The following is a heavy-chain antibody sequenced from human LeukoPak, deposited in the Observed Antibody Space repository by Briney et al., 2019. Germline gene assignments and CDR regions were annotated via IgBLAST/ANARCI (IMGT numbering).Heavy chain of an antibody. Sequence: HPGGSLRLSCAASGFTFSSYAMSWVRQAPGKGLEWVSAISGSGGSTYYADSVKGRFTISRDNSKNTLYLQMNSLRAEDTAVYYCAKVGYYDILTGYRWYFDLWGRGTLVTVSS. J-gene: IGHJ2*01. V-gene: IGHV3-23*01. CDR1: GFTFSSYA. D-gene: IGHD3-9*01. CDR2: ISGSGGST. CDR3: AKVGYYDILTGYRWYFDL.